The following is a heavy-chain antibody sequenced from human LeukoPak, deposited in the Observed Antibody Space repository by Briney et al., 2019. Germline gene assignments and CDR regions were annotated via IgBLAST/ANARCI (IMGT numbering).Heavy chain of an antibody. CDR2: ISSSSSTI. CDR1: GFTFSSYS. Sequence: SGGSLRLSCAASGFTFSSYSMNWVRQAPGKGLEWVSYISSSSSTIYYADSVKGRFTISRDNAKNSVYLHMNSLRAEDTAVYYCARDKVVGPTKFDSWGQGTLVTVSS. CDR3: ARDKVVGPTKFDS. J-gene: IGHJ5*01. D-gene: IGHD1-26*01. V-gene: IGHV3-48*04.